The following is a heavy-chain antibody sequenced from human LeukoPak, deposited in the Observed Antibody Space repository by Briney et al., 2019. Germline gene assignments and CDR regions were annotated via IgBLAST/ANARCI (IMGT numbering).Heavy chain of an antibody. Sequence: GGSLRLSCSASGFPFSSCAMHWVRQAPGKGLEYVSAISDSGGSTYYADSEKGRFTISRDNSKNTLYLQMSSLRAEDTAVYFCVRGYSFGPYGMDVWGQGTTVTVSS. CDR2: ISDSGGST. CDR1: GFPFSSCA. V-gene: IGHV3-64D*09. J-gene: IGHJ6*02. D-gene: IGHD2-15*01. CDR3: VRGYSFGPYGMDV.